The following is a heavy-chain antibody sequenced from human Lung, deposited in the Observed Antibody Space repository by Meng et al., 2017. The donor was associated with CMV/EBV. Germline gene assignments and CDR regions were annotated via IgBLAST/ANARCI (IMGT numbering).Heavy chain of an antibody. V-gene: IGHV1-2*02. CDR1: GYTFTGLY. CDR2: LNPNTGST. Sequence: ASVXVSXKASGYTFTGLYLHWVRQAPGQGLEWMGWLNPNTGSTYYAQKFQDRVTMTRDTSIRTAYMELSSLRSEDTAVYYCARDVKLAVAALDYWGQGTLVTVSS. D-gene: IGHD6-19*01. J-gene: IGHJ4*02. CDR3: ARDVKLAVAALDY.